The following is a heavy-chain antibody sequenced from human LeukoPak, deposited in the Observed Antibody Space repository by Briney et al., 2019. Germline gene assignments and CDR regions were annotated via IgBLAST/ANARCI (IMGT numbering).Heavy chain of an antibody. Sequence: GGSLRLSCAASGFTFSSYSMNWVRQAPGKGLEWVSVIYSGGSTYYADSVKGRFTISRDNSKNTLYLQMNSLRAEDTAVYYCARGPSSSWSPFDYWGQGTLVTVSS. CDR2: IYSGGST. J-gene: IGHJ4*02. D-gene: IGHD6-13*01. CDR1: GFTFSSYS. CDR3: ARGPSSSWSPFDY. V-gene: IGHV3-53*01.